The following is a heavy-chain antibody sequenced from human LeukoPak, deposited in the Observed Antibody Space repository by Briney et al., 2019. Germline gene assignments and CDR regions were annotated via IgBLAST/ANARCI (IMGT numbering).Heavy chain of an antibody. CDR3: AKDFSSGYYYFDY. CDR1: GFTFSSYA. CDR2: INWNSGSK. Sequence: GGSLRLSCAASGFTFSSYAIHWVRQAPGKGLEWVSGINWNSGSKHYADSVKGRFTISRDNAKNSLFLQMNSLRPEDTALYYCAKDFSSGYYYFDYWGQGTLVTVSS. V-gene: IGHV3-9*01. J-gene: IGHJ4*02. D-gene: IGHD3-22*01.